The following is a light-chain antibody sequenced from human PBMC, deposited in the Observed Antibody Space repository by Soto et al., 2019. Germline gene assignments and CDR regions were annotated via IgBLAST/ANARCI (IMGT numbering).Light chain of an antibody. CDR3: QLYGASPKYT. V-gene: IGKV3-20*01. J-gene: IGKJ5*01. CDR2: GAS. CDR1: QSVSSSS. Sequence: EIVLTQSPCTLSLSPGQRATLSCRASQSVSSSSLAWYQQRPGQAPRLLIYGASGRATGIPDRFSGSGSGTDFTLTISRLEPEDFAVYYCQLYGASPKYTFGQGTRLEIK.